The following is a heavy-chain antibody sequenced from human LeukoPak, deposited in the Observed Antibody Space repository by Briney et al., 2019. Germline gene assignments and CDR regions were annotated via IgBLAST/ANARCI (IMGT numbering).Heavy chain of an antibody. CDR1: GGTFSSYA. V-gene: IGHV1-69*04. J-gene: IGHJ3*02. CDR2: IIPILGIA. CDR3: TRTYYYDSSGYYYGRDAFDI. D-gene: IGHD3-22*01. Sequence: ASVKVSCKASGGTFSSYAISWVRQAPGQGLEWLGRIIPILGIANYAQKFQGRVTITADKSTSTAYMELSSLRSEDTAVYYCTRTYYYDSSGYYYGRDAFDIWGQGTMVTVSS.